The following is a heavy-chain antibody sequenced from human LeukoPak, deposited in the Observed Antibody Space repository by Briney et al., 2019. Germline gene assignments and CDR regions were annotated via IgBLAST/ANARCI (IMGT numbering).Heavy chain of an antibody. CDR3: VHLDNSGYFPLLDY. V-gene: IGHV2-5*01. CDR1: GFSLTTTEMG. CDR2: IYWNDYK. D-gene: IGHD5-12*01. J-gene: IGHJ4*02. Sequence: SGPTLVNPTETLTLTCTFSGFSLTTTEMGVGWIRQPPGKALEWLALIYWNDYKRYRSFLEHRLTVTKDTSKSVVVLSLTYLDPVDTATYYCVHLDNSGYFPLLDYWGQGTLVTVSS.